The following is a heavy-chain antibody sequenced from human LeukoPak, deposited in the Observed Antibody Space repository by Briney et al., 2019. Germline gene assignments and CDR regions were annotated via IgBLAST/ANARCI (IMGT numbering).Heavy chain of an antibody. D-gene: IGHD1-14*01. Sequence: SGGSLRLSCAASGFTFSSYWMHWVRQAPGKGLEWVGRIKSKTDGGTTDYAAPVKGRFTISRDDSKNTLYLQMNSLKTEDTAVYYCTTDENSGRRREYYMDVWGKGTTVTISS. CDR2: IKSKTDGGTT. CDR3: TTDENSGRRREYYMDV. CDR1: GFTFSSYW. J-gene: IGHJ6*03. V-gene: IGHV3-15*01.